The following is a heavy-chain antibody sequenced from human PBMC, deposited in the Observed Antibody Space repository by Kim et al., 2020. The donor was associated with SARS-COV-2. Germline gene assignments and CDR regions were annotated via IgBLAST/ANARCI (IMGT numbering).Heavy chain of an antibody. CDR1: GYTFTSYY. CDR3: ARDITMVRGANYYYGMDV. D-gene: IGHD3-10*01. J-gene: IGHJ6*02. CDR2: INPSGGST. Sequence: ASVKVSCKASGYTFTSYYMHWVRQAPGQGLEWMGIINPSGGSTNYAQKFQGRVTMTRDTSTSTAYMELSSLRSEDTAVYYCARDITMVRGANYYYGMDVWGQGTTVTVSS. V-gene: IGHV1-46*01.